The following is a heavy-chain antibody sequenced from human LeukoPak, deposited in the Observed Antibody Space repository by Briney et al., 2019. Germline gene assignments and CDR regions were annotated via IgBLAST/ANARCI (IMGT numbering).Heavy chain of an antibody. CDR2: INTDGSTT. J-gene: IGHJ4*02. CDR3: ARDPQSGWLDY. CDR1: GFTFRTFW. D-gene: IGHD6-19*01. Sequence: GGSLRLSCVASGFTFRTFWMHWVRQAPGKGLVWVSRINTDGSTTNYADSVKGRFTISRDNAKNTLYLRMNSLRVEDTAVYYCARDPQSGWLDYWGQGTLVTVSS. V-gene: IGHV3-74*01.